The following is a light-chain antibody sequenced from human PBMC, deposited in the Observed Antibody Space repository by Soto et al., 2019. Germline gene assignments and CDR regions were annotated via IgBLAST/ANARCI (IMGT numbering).Light chain of an antibody. CDR2: AVS. Sequence: QSALTQPASVSGSPGQSITISCTGTSSDVGGYNYVSWYQQHPGKAPKLMIYAVSNRPSGVSNRFSGSKSGNTASLTISGLQTEDEADYYCSSYTSSSTRGVFGTGTKVTVL. J-gene: IGLJ1*01. CDR3: SSYTSSSTRGV. V-gene: IGLV2-14*01. CDR1: SSDVGGYNY.